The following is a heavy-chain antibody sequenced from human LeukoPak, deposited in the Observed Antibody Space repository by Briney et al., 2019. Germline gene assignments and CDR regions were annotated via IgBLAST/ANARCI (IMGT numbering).Heavy chain of an antibody. Sequence: GGSLSLSCSASGCTFSSYATHWVRQAPGKGLEYVSAISNNGGSTYYADSVKGRFTISRDNSKNTLYLQMSSLRAEDTAVYYCVKARDSSGYYYFDYWGQGTLVTVSS. CDR1: GCTFSSYA. V-gene: IGHV3-64D*09. J-gene: IGHJ4*02. CDR3: VKARDSSGYYYFDY. CDR2: ISNNGGST. D-gene: IGHD3-22*01.